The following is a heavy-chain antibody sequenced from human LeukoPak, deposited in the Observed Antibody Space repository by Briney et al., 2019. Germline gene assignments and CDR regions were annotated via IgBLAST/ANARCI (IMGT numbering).Heavy chain of an antibody. CDR1: GGSISSYY. D-gene: IGHD3-22*01. CDR2: IYTSGST. Sequence: PSETLSLTCTVSGGSISSYYWSWIRQPAGKGLEWIGRIYTSGSTNYNPSLKSRVTMSVDTSKNQFSLKLSSVTAADTAVYYCARDLSYYDSSGYDAFDIWGKGTMVTVSS. CDR3: ARDLSYYDSSGYDAFDI. J-gene: IGHJ3*02. V-gene: IGHV4-4*07.